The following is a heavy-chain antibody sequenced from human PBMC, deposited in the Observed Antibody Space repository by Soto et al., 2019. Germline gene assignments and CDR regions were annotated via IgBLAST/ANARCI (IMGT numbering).Heavy chain of an antibody. D-gene: IGHD4-4*01. V-gene: IGHV1-69*13. Sequence: SVKVSCKASGGTFSSYAISWVRQAPGQGLEWMGGIIPIFGTANYAQKFQGRVTITADESTSTAYMELSSLRSEDTAVYYCARDRVGYSNSNWFDPWGQGTLVTVSS. CDR1: GGTFSSYA. CDR2: IIPIFGTA. CDR3: ARDRVGYSNSNWFDP. J-gene: IGHJ5*02.